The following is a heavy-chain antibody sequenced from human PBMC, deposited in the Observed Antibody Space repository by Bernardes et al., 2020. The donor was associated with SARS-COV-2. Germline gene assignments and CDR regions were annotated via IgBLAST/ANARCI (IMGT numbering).Heavy chain of an antibody. V-gene: IGHV3-74*01. CDR2: INNDGIST. CDR3: VRQSADYYLYSMDV. J-gene: IGHJ6*03. CDR1: GFSFNKHW. Sequence: GGSLRLSCEVSGFSFNKHWMHWVRQGPGEGPVWVSHINNDGISTNYADFVEGRFTISRDNAKNTLYLQMNILRVEDTAVYYCVRQSADYYLYSMDVWGQGTTVTVSS.